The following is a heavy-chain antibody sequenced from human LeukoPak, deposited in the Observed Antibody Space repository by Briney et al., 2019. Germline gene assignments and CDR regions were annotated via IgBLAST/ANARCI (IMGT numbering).Heavy chain of an antibody. Sequence: SETLSLTCTVSGGSISSGDYYWSWIRQPPGKGLEWIGYIYYSGSTYYNPSLKSRVTISVDTSKNQFSLKLGSVTAADTAVYYCAREFRRPQYHYGMDVWGQGTTVTVSS. D-gene: IGHD4-11*01. J-gene: IGHJ6*02. CDR1: GGSISSGDYY. CDR3: AREFRRPQYHYGMDV. CDR2: IYYSGST. V-gene: IGHV4-30-4*01.